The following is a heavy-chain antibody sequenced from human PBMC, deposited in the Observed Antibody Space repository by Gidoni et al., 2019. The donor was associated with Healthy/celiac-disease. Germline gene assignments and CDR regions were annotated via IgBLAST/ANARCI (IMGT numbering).Heavy chain of an antibody. Sequence: QLQLQESGPGLVKPSETLSLTCTVSGGSIRSSSYYWGWIRQPPGKGLEWIGSIYYSGSTYYNPSLKSRVTISVDTSKNQFSLNLSSVTAADTAVYYCASRVYDDPPGYFDLWGRGTLVTVSS. J-gene: IGHJ2*01. CDR1: GGSIRSSSYY. D-gene: IGHD4-17*01. CDR3: ASRVYDDPPGYFDL. CDR2: IYYSGST. V-gene: IGHV4-39*01.